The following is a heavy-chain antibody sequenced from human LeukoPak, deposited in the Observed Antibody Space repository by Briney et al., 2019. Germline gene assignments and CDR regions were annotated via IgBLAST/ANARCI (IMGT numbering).Heavy chain of an antibody. J-gene: IGHJ4*02. Sequence: GGSLRLSCAASGFTLSNYAMSWVRQAPGKGLEWVSSIIGSGGTTYYADSMKGRFTISRDNPKNTLYLQMDSLGADDTALYYCARDPRLPASGLWCFDYWGQGTLVTVSS. CDR1: GFTLSNYA. CDR2: IIGSGGTT. D-gene: IGHD4/OR15-4a*01. CDR3: ARDPRLPASGLWCFDY. V-gene: IGHV3-23*01.